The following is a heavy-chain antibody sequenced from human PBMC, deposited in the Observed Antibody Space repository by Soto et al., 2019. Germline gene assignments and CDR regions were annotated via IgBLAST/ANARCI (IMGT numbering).Heavy chain of an antibody. V-gene: IGHV1-3*01. CDR3: ARVPPRIAAAGTGGY. J-gene: IGHJ4*02. Sequence: ASVKVSCKASGYTFTSYAMHWVRQAPGQRLEWMGWINAGNGNTKYSQKFQGRVTITRDTSASTAYMELSSLRSEDTAVYYCARVPPRIAAAGTGGYWGQGTLVTVSS. CDR1: GYTFTSYA. D-gene: IGHD6-13*01. CDR2: INAGNGNT.